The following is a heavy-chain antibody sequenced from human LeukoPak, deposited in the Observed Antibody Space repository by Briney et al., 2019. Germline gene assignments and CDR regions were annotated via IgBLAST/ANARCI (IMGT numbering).Heavy chain of an antibody. CDR2: SHTSGRT. CDR1: CGSISYSF. Sequence: SAAPAPTSTVACGSISYSFRSVIRQAAGEGVELGWRSHTSGRTNYQPSLKSRVTMSVNTSKNQSSLKLSSVTAADTAVYYFARGDDSGYYYFDNWGQGTLVTVS. D-gene: IGHD3-22*01. CDR3: ARGDDSGYYYFDN. V-gene: IGHV4-4*07. J-gene: IGHJ4*02.